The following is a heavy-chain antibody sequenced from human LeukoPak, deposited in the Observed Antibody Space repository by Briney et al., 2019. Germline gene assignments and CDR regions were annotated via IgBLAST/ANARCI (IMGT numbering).Heavy chain of an antibody. CDR3: ASAYDSSGYNAFDI. CDR1: GFTFSSYT. CDR2: INHSGST. V-gene: IGHV4-34*01. Sequence: GSLRLSCAASGFTFSSYTMHWIRQAPGKGLEWIGEINHSGSTNYNPSLKSRVTISVDTSKNQFSLKLSSVTAADTAVYYCASAYDSSGYNAFDIWGQGTMVTVSS. J-gene: IGHJ3*02. D-gene: IGHD3-22*01.